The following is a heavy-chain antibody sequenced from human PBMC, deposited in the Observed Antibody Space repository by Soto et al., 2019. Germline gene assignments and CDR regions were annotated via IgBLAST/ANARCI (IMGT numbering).Heavy chain of an antibody. Sequence: ASVKVSCKASGYTFTTNDIHWVRQAPGQGLEWMGRINAGNGYTKYSGNFQDRVTFTRDTAASTAYMELGSLRSEDTAVYYCARATGMVALDYWGQGTLVTSPQ. CDR2: INAGNGYT. CDR3: ARATGMVALDY. CDR1: GYTFTTND. D-gene: IGHD5-18*01. J-gene: IGHJ4*02. V-gene: IGHV1-3*01.